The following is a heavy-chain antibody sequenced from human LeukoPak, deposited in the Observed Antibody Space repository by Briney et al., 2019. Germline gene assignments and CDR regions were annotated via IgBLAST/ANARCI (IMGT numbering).Heavy chain of an antibody. CDR2: IYYSGST. CDR1: GGSISSSSYY. V-gene: IGHV4-39*01. CDR3: ARQVIVGATTGYFDY. J-gene: IGHJ4*02. Sequence: SETLSLTCTVSGGSISSSSYYWGWIRQPPGKGLEWIGSIYYSGSTYYNPSLKSRVTISVDTSKNQFSLKLSSVTAADTAVYYCARQVIVGATTGYFDYWGQGTLVTVSS. D-gene: IGHD1-26*01.